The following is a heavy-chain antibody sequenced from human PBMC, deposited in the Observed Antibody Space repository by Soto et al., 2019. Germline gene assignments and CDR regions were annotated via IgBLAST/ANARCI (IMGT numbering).Heavy chain of an antibody. D-gene: IGHD3-10*01. J-gene: IGHJ6*02. CDR2: IYNDGTT. CDR1: GLSVRNNY. V-gene: IGHV3-53*01. CDR3: VRPLPSGRNYGMDV. Sequence: GGSLRLSCTASGLSVRNNYMIWVRQAPGMGLEWVSVIYNDGTTYYADSVKGRFTISRDTSKNTLSRQMDSLRAEDTAVYYCVRPLPSGRNYGMDVWGQGTTVTVSS.